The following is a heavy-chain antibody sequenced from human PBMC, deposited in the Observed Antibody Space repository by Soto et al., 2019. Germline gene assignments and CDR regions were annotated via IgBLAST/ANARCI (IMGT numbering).Heavy chain of an antibody. CDR3: ARALIVVVPAAMFRAYYYGMDV. Sequence: PSETLSLICAVYGGSFSGYYWSWIRQPPGKGLEWIGEINHSGSTNYNPSLKGRVTISVDTSKNQFSLKLSSVTAADTAVYYCARALIVVVPAAMFRAYYYGMDVWGQGTTVTVSS. J-gene: IGHJ6*02. D-gene: IGHD2-2*01. V-gene: IGHV4-34*01. CDR1: GGSFSGYY. CDR2: INHSGST.